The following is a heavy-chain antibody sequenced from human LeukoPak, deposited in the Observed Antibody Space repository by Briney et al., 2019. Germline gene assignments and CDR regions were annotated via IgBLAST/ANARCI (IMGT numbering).Heavy chain of an antibody. Sequence: GGSLRLSCAASGFTVSSNYMSWVRQAPGKGLEWVSVIYSGGSTYYADSVKGRFTISRDNAKNSLFLQMNNLRAEDTAVYYCVVATTYWGQGTLVTVSS. CDR2: IYSGGST. V-gene: IGHV3-53*01. CDR1: GFTVSSNY. D-gene: IGHD5-12*01. CDR3: VVATTY. J-gene: IGHJ4*02.